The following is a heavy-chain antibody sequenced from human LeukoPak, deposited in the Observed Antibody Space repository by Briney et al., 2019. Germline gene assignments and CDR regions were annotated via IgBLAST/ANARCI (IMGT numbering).Heavy chain of an antibody. Sequence: GGSLRLSCAASGFTFSNFAMTWIRQAPGKGLEWVSTFSGRTTNTYYADSVKGRFTISRHNSENTLYLQMNSLRAEDTAVCYCAKGMLVATTNFDYWGQGALVTASS. V-gene: IGHV3-23*01. CDR3: AKGMLVATTNFDY. J-gene: IGHJ4*02. D-gene: IGHD5-24*01. CDR1: GFTFSNFA. CDR2: FSGRTTNT.